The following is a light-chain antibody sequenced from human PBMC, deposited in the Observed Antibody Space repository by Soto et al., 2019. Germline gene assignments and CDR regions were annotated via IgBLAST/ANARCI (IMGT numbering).Light chain of an antibody. Sequence: EIVLTQSPATLSLSPGERATLSCRASQSVSSYLAWYQQKPGQAPRLLIYDASNRATGIPARLSGSGSGTDFTLTISSLEPVDFAVYYCEQRSNWSPWTFGRGTKVEIK. CDR3: EQRSNWSPWT. V-gene: IGKV3-11*01. CDR2: DAS. CDR1: QSVSSY. J-gene: IGKJ1*01.